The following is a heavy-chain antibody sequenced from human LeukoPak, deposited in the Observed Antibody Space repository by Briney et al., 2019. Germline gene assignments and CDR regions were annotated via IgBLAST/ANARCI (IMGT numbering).Heavy chain of an antibody. CDR2: IYYSGST. CDR1: GGSISSYY. CDR3: ARQDYYYYGMDV. Sequence: SETLSLTCTVSGGSISSYYWSWIRQPPGKGLEGIGYIYYSGSTNYNPSLKSRVTISVDTSKNQFSLKLSSVTAADTAVYYCARQDYYYYGMDVWGQGTTVTVSS. V-gene: IGHV4-59*08. J-gene: IGHJ6*02.